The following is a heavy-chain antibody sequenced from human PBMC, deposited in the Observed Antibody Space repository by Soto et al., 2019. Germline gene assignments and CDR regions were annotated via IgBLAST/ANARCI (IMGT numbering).Heavy chain of an antibody. D-gene: IGHD2-15*01. J-gene: IGHJ4*02. Sequence: GGSLRLSCAASGFTFSSDGMHWVREAPVNGLEWVAVISYDGGTTDYAAPVKGRFTISRDDSKNTLYLQMNSLKTEDTAVYYCWRGGFFDYWGRGTLVTVSS. V-gene: IGHV3-15*01. CDR2: ISYDGGTT. CDR3: WRGGFFDY. CDR1: GFTFSSDG.